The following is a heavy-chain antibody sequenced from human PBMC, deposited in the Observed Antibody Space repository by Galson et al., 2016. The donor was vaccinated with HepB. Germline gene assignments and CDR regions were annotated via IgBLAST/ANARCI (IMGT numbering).Heavy chain of an antibody. V-gene: IGHV4-34*01. CDR2: VTETGRT. Sequence: ETLSLTCAVYGGSISGYYWSWIRQPPGKGLEWIGEVTETGRTNDNPSLKSRVTVSLATSKDRLSLRLTSVTAADTAVYYCARTPPGDYYYAMDVWGEGTTVIV. CDR3: ARTPPGDYYYAMDV. J-gene: IGHJ6*02. CDR1: GGSISGYY.